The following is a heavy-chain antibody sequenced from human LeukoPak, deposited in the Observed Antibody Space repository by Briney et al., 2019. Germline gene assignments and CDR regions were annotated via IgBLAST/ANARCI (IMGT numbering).Heavy chain of an antibody. D-gene: IGHD3-10*01. Sequence: ASVKVSCKAAGSTLTGYYFHWVRQAPGQGLEWLGWINPSTGDTEYAQSLHDRFIITRDTSINTAYMDLTSLTSDDTAVYYCARGRTVVIFRSGLGCYFDSWGQGTQVTVSS. CDR2: INPSTGDT. CDR1: GSTLTGYY. J-gene: IGHJ4*02. V-gene: IGHV1-2*02. CDR3: ARGRTVVIFRSGLGCYFDS.